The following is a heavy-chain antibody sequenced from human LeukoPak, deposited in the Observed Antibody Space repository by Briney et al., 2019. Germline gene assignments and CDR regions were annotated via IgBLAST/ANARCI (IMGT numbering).Heavy chain of an antibody. D-gene: IGHD3-22*01. CDR2: ISGSGGST. V-gene: IGHV3-23*01. Sequence: GGSLRLSCAASGFTFSSYAMSWVRQAPGKGLEWVSAISGSGGSTYYADSVKGRFTISRDNSKNTLYLQMNSLRAEDTAVYYCAREGKGYYYDSSGYYFDYWGQGTLVTLSS. CDR3: AREGKGYYYDSSGYYFDY. CDR1: GFTFSSYA. J-gene: IGHJ4*02.